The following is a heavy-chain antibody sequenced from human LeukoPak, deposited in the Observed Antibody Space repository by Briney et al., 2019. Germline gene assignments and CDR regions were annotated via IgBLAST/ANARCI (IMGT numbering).Heavy chain of an antibody. CDR2: IIPILGIA. D-gene: IGHD6-19*01. J-gene: IGHJ1*01. V-gene: IGHV1-69*04. Sequence: ASVKVSCKASGGTFSSYAISWVRQAPGQGLEWMGRIIPILGIANYAQKFQGRVTITADKSTSTAYMELSSLRSEDTAVYYCAWWAWKVAVAGLGEYFQHWGQGTLVTVSS. CDR1: GGTFSSYA. CDR3: AWWAWKVAVAGLGEYFQH.